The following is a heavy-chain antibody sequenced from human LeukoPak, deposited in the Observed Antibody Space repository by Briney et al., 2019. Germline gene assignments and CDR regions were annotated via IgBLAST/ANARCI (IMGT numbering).Heavy chain of an antibody. CDR1: GFTFSTYS. CDR2: ITSSSSYI. CDR3: ARNYYDSSVYLTSFDP. D-gene: IGHD3-22*01. J-gene: IGHJ5*02. V-gene: IGHV3-21*01. Sequence: GGSLRLSCAASGFTFSTYSMNWVRQDPGRWLEWVSSITSSSSYIYYADSVKGRFTISRDNAKNSLYLQMNSLRAEDTAVYYCARNYYDSSVYLTSFDPWGQGTLVTVSS.